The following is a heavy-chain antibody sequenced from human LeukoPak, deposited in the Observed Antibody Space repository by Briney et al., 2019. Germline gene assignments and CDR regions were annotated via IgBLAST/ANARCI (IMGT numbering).Heavy chain of an antibody. D-gene: IGHD3/OR15-3a*01. CDR3: ARVPINDFWTGHYLDY. J-gene: IGHJ4*02. Sequence: ASVKVSRKASGYTFTSYYMHWVRQATGQGLEWMGWMNPDSDTTDYAQRSQARSTKTRNTSLSTAYMKLSSLRSEDTAVDYCARVPINDFWTGHYLDYWGQGTLVTVSS. CDR2: MNPDSDTT. V-gene: IGHV1-8*02. CDR1: GYTFTSYY.